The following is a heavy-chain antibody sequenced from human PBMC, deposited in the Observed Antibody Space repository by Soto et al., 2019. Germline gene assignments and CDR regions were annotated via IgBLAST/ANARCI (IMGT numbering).Heavy chain of an antibody. Sequence: PSETLSLTCAVSGGSISSGGYSWSWIRQPPGKGLEWIGYMYHSGSTYYNPSLRSRVTISVDRSKNQFSLKLSSVTSADTGVYYCARDQLSSGLYVWFDPWGQGTLVTVSS. D-gene: IGHD6-25*01. V-gene: IGHV4-30-2*01. CDR3: ARDQLSSGLYVWFDP. CDR1: GGSISSGGYS. CDR2: MYHSGST. J-gene: IGHJ5*02.